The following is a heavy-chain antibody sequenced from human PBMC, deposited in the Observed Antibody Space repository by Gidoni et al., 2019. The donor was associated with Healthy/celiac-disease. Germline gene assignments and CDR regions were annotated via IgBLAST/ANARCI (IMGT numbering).Heavy chain of an antibody. Sequence: QVQLQQSGPGLVTPSQTLSLTCPISGDSVSSNSAAWNWIRQSPSRGLEWLGTTYYKSKWYNDYAVSVKSRLTIIPDTSKNQFSLQLNSVTPEDTAVYYCAREPGDGDNFHFDYWGQGTLVTVSS. CDR1: GDSVSSNSAA. D-gene: IGHD2-2*01. CDR3: AREPGDGDNFHFDY. CDR2: TYYKSKWYN. V-gene: IGHV6-1*01. J-gene: IGHJ4*02.